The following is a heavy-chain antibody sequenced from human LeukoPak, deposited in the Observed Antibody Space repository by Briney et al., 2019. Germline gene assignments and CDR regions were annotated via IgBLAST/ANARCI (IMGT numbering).Heavy chain of an antibody. Sequence: RTGGSLRLSCAASGFTFSSYGMHWVRQAPGKGLEWVAFIRYDGSNKYYVDSVKGRFTISRDNSKNTLYLQMNSLRAEDTAVYYCAKERWVGAGRTYLLLYYFDYWGQGTLVTVSS. CDR1: GFTFSSYG. J-gene: IGHJ4*02. CDR2: IRYDGSNK. V-gene: IGHV3-30*02. D-gene: IGHD6-13*01. CDR3: AKERWVGAGRTYLLLYYFDY.